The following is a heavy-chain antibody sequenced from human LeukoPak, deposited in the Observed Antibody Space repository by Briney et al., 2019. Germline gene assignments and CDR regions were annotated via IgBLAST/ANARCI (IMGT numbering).Heavy chain of an antibody. V-gene: IGHV3-21*01. CDR2: ISNGGGYI. CDR3: ARAGLYSGSGLDY. CDR1: GFIFSSYN. Sequence: PGGSLRLSCAASGFIFSSYNMNWVRQAPGKGLEWVSSISNGGGYIYYEDSVKGRFTISRDNAKNSLYLQMNSLRAEDTAVYYCARAGLYSGSGLDYWGQGTLVTVSS. J-gene: IGHJ4*02. D-gene: IGHD5-12*01.